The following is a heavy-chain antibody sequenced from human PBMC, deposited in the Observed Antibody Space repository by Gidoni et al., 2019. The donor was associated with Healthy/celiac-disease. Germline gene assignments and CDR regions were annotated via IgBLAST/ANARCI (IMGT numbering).Heavy chain of an antibody. V-gene: IGHV3-30*18. D-gene: IGHD1-26*01. J-gene: IGHJ3*02. CDR1: GSTFSSYG. CDR3: AKGLWELLPWAFDI. CDR2: ISYDGSNK. Sequence: QVQLVESGGGVVQPGRSLRLSWAASGSTFSSYGMHWVRQAPGKGLEWVAVISYDGSNKYYADSVKGRFTISRDNSKNTLYLQMNSLRAEDTAVYYCAKGLWELLPWAFDIWGQGTMVTVSS.